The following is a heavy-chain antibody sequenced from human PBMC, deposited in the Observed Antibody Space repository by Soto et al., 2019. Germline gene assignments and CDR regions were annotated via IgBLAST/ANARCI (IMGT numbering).Heavy chain of an antibody. D-gene: IGHD2-15*01. CDR3: ARSGGSLDY. Sequence: SETLSLTCTVSGGSISSYYWSWIRQPPGKGLEWIGYIYYSGSTNCNPSLKSRVTISVDTSKNQFSLKLNSVTAADTAVYYCARSGGSLDYWGQGTLVTVSS. CDR2: IYYSGST. J-gene: IGHJ4*02. CDR1: GGSISSYY. V-gene: IGHV4-59*01.